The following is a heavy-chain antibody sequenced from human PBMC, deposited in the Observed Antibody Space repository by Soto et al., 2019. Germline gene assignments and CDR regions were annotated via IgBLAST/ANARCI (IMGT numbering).Heavy chain of an antibody. CDR2: ISYDGSNK. J-gene: IGHJ6*02. CDR3: ARRTDDYVWGSYRYYYYYGMDV. D-gene: IGHD3-16*02. CDR1: GFTFSSYA. V-gene: IGHV3-30-3*01. Sequence: GGSLRLSCAASGFTFSSYAMHWVRQAPGKGLEWVAVISYDGSNKYYADSVKGRFTISRDNSKNTLYLQMNSLRAEDTAVYYCARRTDDYVWGSYRYYYYYGMDVWGPGTTLTVYS.